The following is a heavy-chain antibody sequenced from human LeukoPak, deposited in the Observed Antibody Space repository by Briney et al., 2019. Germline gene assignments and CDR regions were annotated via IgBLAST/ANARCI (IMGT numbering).Heavy chain of an antibody. CDR2: MNTDGSST. CDR3: ARVTYDYSNLPDY. D-gene: IGHD4-11*01. Sequence: GGSLRLSCAASGFTFSSYWMHWVRQAPGKGLVWVSRMNTDGSSTSYADSVKGRFTISRDNAKNTLYLQMNSLRAEDPAVYYCARVTYDYSNLPDYWGQGTLVTVSS. CDR1: GFTFSSYW. J-gene: IGHJ4*02. V-gene: IGHV3-74*01.